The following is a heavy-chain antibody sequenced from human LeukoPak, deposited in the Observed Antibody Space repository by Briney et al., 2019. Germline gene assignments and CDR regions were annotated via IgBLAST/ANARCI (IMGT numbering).Heavy chain of an antibody. CDR2: IRYDGRNK. V-gene: IGHV3-30*02. CDR3: ARASPSWGSGSYYIDY. CDR1: GFTFSSYG. J-gene: IGHJ4*02. Sequence: PGGSLRLSCAASGFTFSSYGMHWVRQAPGKGLEWVAFIRYDGRNKYYADSVKGRFTISRDNSKNTLYLQMNSLRAEDTAVYYCARASPSWGSGSYYIDYWGQGTLVTVSS. D-gene: IGHD3-10*01.